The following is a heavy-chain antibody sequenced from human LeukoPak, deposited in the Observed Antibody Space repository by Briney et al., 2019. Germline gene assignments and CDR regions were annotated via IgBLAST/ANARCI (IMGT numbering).Heavy chain of an antibody. V-gene: IGHV1-8*01. J-gene: IGHJ6*02. Sequence: ASVKVSCKASGYTFTSYDINWVRQATGQGLEWMGWMNPSSGNTGYAQKFQGRVTMTRNTSISTAYMELGSLRSEDTAVYYCARGTIVGATTFHYYYGMDVWGQGTTVTVSS. D-gene: IGHD1-26*01. CDR1: GYTFTSYD. CDR3: ARGTIVGATTFHYYYGMDV. CDR2: MNPSSGNT.